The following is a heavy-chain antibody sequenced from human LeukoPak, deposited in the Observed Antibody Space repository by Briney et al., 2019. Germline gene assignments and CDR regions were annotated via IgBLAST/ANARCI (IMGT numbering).Heavy chain of an antibody. CDR3: AKGSYYCSDSCPQYYYYMDV. J-gene: IGHJ6*03. D-gene: IGHD2-15*01. CDR1: GFTFSRHG. V-gene: IGHV3-30*02. Sequence: GESLRLSCAASGFTFSRHGMHWVGQAPGQGMEWVALIRYDGSDRYYADSVKGRCTISRDNSENTLYLQMHGLHPHDPALYYCAKGSYYCSDSCPQYYYYMDVWGKGTTVIVSS. CDR2: IRYDGSDR.